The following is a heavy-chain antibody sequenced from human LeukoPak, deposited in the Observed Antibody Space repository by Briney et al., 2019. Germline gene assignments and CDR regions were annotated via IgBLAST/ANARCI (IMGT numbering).Heavy chain of an antibody. CDR1: GFTFTSSA. D-gene: IGHD2-2*02. Sequence: ASVKVSCKASGFTFTSSAMQWVRQARGQRLEWIGWIVVGSGNTNYAQKFQERVTITRDMSTSTAYMELSSQRSEDTAVYYCAADPRGDIVVVPAAIGGGYYYYGMDVWGQGTTVTVSS. V-gene: IGHV1-58*02. CDR3: AADPRGDIVVVPAAIGGGYYYYGMDV. J-gene: IGHJ6*02. CDR2: IVVGSGNT.